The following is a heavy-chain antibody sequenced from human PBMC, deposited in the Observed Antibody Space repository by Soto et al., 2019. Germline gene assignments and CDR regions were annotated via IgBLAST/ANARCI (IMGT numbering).Heavy chain of an antibody. Sequence: QVQLQESGPGLVKPSETLSLTCTVSGGYVSSGGHYWSWIRQPPGKGLEWIGYIYNSGTTNYNPSLKSRVTISVDTSKNQYSLKLSSVTAADTAVYYCASGSSASAYIDYWGQGTLVTVSS. CDR2: IYNSGTT. CDR1: GGYVSSGGHY. D-gene: IGHD6-13*01. J-gene: IGHJ4*02. V-gene: IGHV4-61*08. CDR3: ASGSSASAYIDY.